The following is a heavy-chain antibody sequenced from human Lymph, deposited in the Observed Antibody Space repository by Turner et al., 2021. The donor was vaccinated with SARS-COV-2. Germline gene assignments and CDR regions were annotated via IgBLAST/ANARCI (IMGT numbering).Heavy chain of an antibody. V-gene: IGHV1-69*10. Sequence: QVQLVQSGAEMTKPGSSLKVSCKASGGTFSTYVISWVRQAPGQGLEWMGGIIPILGIANYAQKFQGRVTITADKSTSTAYMELSSLRSEDTAVYHCARRHSGNYDAFDIWGQGTMVTVSS. J-gene: IGHJ3*02. CDR2: IIPILGIA. CDR1: GGTFSTYV. D-gene: IGHD1-26*01. CDR3: ARRHSGNYDAFDI.